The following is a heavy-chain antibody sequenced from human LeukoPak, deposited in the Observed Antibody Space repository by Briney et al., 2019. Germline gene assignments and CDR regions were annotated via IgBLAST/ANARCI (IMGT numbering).Heavy chain of an antibody. CDR3: ASGDPDINSHFDY. CDR1: GFTFSSYG. V-gene: IGHV3-30*03. J-gene: IGHJ4*02. D-gene: IGHD2-15*01. CDR2: ISYDGSNK. Sequence: GGSLRLSCAASGFTFSSYGMHWVRQAPGKGLEWVAVISYDGSNKYYADSVKGRFTISRDNSKSTLYLQMNSLRAEDTAVYYCASGDPDINSHFDYWGQGTLVTVPS.